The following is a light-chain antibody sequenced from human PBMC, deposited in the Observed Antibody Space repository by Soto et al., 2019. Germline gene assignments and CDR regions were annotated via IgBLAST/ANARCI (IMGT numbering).Light chain of an antibody. CDR1: QSVSSSY. V-gene: IGKV3-15*01. J-gene: IGKJ4*01. CDR3: QQYNNWPLT. Sequence: TQSPGTLSLSPGERATLSCRASQSVSSSYLAWYQRRPGQAPRLLIYDTSTRATCIPAGFSGSGSWTDFTLTISSLQSEDVAVYFCQQYNNWPLTFGGGTKVDIK. CDR2: DTS.